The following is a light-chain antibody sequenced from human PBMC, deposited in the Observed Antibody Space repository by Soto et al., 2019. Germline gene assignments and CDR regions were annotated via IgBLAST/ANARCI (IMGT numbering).Light chain of an antibody. CDR1: SGDVGGYNY. J-gene: IGLJ2*01. V-gene: IGLV2-8*01. CDR3: SSYAGSNNYVV. Sequence: QSVLTQPPSASGSPGQSVTISCTGTSGDVGGYNYVSWFQQHPGKAPKLMIYEVFKRPSGVPDRFTASKSGNTASLTVSGVQAEDEADYYCSSYAGSNNYVVFGGGTKLTVL. CDR2: EVF.